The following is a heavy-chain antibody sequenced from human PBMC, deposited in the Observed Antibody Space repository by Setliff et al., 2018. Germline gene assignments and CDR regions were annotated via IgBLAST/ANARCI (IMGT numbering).Heavy chain of an antibody. Sequence: PGESLKISCKGSGYTFSNYWVGWVRQMPGKGLEWMGVIYAGDSDTRYSPSFQGQVTISADKSISTAYLQWSTLKASDTAMYYCARSTVTQDFDYWGQGTLVTVS. J-gene: IGHJ4*02. V-gene: IGHV5-51*01. CDR2: IYAGDSDT. CDR3: ARSTVTQDFDY. CDR1: GYTFSNYW. D-gene: IGHD4-17*01.